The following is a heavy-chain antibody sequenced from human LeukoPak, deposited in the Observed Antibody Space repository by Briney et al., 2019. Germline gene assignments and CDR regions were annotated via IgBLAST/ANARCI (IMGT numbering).Heavy chain of an antibody. J-gene: IGHJ4*02. D-gene: IGHD3-10*01. CDR1: GFTFSTYA. CDR2: ISGGAGST. V-gene: IGHV3-23*01. Sequence: GGSLRLSCTASGFTFSTYAMTWVRQAPGKGLEWVSSISGGAGSTYYADPVKGRFTISRANSENTLYLQMHSLRAEDTAVYYCAKDLVTGSLDYWGLGTLVTVSS. CDR3: AKDLVTGSLDY.